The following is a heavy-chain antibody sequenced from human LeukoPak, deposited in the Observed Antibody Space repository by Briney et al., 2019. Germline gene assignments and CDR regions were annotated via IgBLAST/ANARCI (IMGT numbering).Heavy chain of an antibody. D-gene: IGHD5-12*01. J-gene: IGHJ4*02. Sequence: GWSLRLSCAASGFTFSSYAMSWVRQAPGKGLEWVSAISGSGGSTYYADSVKGRFTISRDNSKNTLYLQMSSLRAEDTAVYYCAKAPTTFDYFDYWGQGTLVTVSS. CDR1: GFTFSSYA. CDR3: AKAPTTFDYFDY. CDR2: ISGSGGST. V-gene: IGHV3-23*01.